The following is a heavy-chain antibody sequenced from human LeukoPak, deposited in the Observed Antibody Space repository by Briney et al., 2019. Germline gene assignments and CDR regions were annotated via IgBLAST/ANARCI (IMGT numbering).Heavy chain of an antibody. Sequence: GGSLRLSCTTSGFIFGDYVMNWFRQAPGKGLEWVSYISSSSSTIYYADSVKGRFTISRDNAKNSLYLQMNSLRAEDTAVYYCARESLTGYSSSWYYDYWGQGTLVTVSS. J-gene: IGHJ4*02. CDR2: ISSSSSTI. CDR1: GFIFGDYV. V-gene: IGHV3-48*01. CDR3: ARESLTGYSSSWYYDY. D-gene: IGHD6-13*01.